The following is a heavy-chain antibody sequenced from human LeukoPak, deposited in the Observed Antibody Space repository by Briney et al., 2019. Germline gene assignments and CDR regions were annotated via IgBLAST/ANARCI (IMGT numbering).Heavy chain of an antibody. V-gene: IGHV1-46*01. CDR3: ARDQEGFDY. CDR2: IYPRDCST. Sequence: LDWMGMIYPRDCSTSYAQKFQGRFTVTRDTSTSTVHMELSGLRSEDTAVYYCARDQEGFDYWGQGTLVTVSS. J-gene: IGHJ4*02.